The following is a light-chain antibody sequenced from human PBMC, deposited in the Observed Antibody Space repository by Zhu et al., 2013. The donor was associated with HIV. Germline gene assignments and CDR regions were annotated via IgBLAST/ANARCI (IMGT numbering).Light chain of an antibody. Sequence: IQLTQSPSFLSASIGDRVTITCRASQVINTYLAWYQHEPGKAPRLLIYAASTLQTGVPSRFSGSGSGTEFTLTISSLQPEDFATYYCLQDSDYPFTFGQGTRLE. V-gene: IGKV1-6*01. CDR2: AAS. J-gene: IGKJ2*01. CDR3: LQDSDYPFT. CDR1: QVINTY.